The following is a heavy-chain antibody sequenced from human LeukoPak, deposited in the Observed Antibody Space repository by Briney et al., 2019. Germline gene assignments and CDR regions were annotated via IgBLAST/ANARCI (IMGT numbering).Heavy chain of an antibody. CDR1: GGSISGGGYY. D-gene: IGHD3-10*01. CDR3: ARVVTMVRGSEDDY. CDR2: IYYSGST. V-gene: IGHV4-31*03. J-gene: IGHJ4*02. Sequence: SETLSLTCTVSGGSISGGGYYWSWIRQHPGKGLEWIGYIYYSGSTYYNPSLKSRVTISVDTSKNQFSLKLSSVTAADTAVYYCARVVTMVRGSEDDYWGQGTLVTVSS.